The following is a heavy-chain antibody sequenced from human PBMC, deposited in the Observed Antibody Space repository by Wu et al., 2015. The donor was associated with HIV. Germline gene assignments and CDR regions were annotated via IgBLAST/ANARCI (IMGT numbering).Heavy chain of an antibody. D-gene: IGHD1-26*01. J-gene: IGHJ4*02. CDR1: GYTFTDYY. CDR2: VDPEDGEA. CDR3: ATGASRVGANDY. V-gene: IGHV1-69-2*01. Sequence: EVQLVQSGAEVKKPGTTVKISCKVSGYTFTDYYIHWVQQAPGKGLEWVGLVDPEDGEATYAERFQDRVTITVDTSTDTAYMELSSLRFEDTAIYYCATGASRVGANDYWGQGTLVTVSS.